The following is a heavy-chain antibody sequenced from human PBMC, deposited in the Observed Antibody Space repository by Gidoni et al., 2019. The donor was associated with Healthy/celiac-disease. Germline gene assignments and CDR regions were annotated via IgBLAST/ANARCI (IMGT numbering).Heavy chain of an antibody. J-gene: IGHJ4*02. CDR2: IYTSGST. CDR1: GGSISSYS. V-gene: IGHV4-4*07. CDR3: AGGYVDTAMVTDY. Sequence: QVQLQESGPGLVKPSETLSLTCTVSGGSISSYSWSWIRQPAGKGLEWIGRIYTSGSTNYNPSLKSRVTMSVDTSKNQFSLKLSSVTAADTAVYYCAGGYVDTAMVTDYWGQGTLVTVSS. D-gene: IGHD5-18*01.